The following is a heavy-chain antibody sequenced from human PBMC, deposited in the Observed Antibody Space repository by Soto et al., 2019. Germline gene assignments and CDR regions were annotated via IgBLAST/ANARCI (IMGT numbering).Heavy chain of an antibody. CDR1: GDSISRSVW. D-gene: IGHD2-8*02. CDR2: AYHTGNT. Sequence: QVQLQESGPGLVQPSETLSLTCAVSGDSISRSVWWTWVRQSPGKGLEWIGDAYHTGNTNYSPSLRARVTITVDNSKNLFSLFLNSVTAADTSIFYCATFCTGDCDYISYAFSVWGHGTMVTVSS. CDR3: ATFCTGDCDYISYAFSV. V-gene: IGHV4-4*02. J-gene: IGHJ3*01.